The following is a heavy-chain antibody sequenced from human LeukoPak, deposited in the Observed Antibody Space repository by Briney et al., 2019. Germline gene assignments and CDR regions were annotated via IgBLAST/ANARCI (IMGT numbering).Heavy chain of an antibody. CDR1: GGSISSYY. CDR2: IYYSGST. V-gene: IGHV4-59*01. J-gene: IGHJ4*02. D-gene: IGHD3-10*01. CDR3: ARGTLGIHTLDY. Sequence: ASETLSLTCTVSGGSISSYYWSWIRQPPGKGLEWIGYIYYSGSTSYNPSLKSRVTISVDTSKNQFSLKLSSVTAADTAVYYCARGTLGIHTLDYWGQGTLVTVSS.